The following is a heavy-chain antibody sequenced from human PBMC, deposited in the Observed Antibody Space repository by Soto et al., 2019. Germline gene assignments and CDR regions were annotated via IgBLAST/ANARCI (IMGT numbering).Heavy chain of an antibody. CDR1: GFTFNTYG. Sequence: PWGSLRLSCISSGFTFNTYGMFWARQAPGTGLEWVAGIWYDGSYRYYVVSVKGRFTVSRDNSKNTVYLEMNNLRGDDTAVYYCARISGSGHLGWFDPWGQGSLVTVSS. D-gene: IGHD3-10*01. CDR2: IWYDGSYR. V-gene: IGHV3-33*01. CDR3: ARISGSGHLGWFDP. J-gene: IGHJ5*02.